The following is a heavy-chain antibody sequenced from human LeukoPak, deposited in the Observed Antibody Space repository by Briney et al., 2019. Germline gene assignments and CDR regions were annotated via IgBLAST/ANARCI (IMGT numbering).Heavy chain of an antibody. D-gene: IGHD2-2*01. CDR1: GGSVSSYY. J-gene: IGHJ4*02. Sequence: PSETLSLTCTVSGGSVSSYYWSWIRQPPGKGLEYIGYIYYSGSTNFNPSLKSRVTISVDTSKNQFSLKLSSVTAADTAVYYCARYPMTYCSSSSCTDYWGQGTLVTVSS. CDR3: ARYPMTYCSSSSCTDY. CDR2: IYYSGST. V-gene: IGHV4-59*08.